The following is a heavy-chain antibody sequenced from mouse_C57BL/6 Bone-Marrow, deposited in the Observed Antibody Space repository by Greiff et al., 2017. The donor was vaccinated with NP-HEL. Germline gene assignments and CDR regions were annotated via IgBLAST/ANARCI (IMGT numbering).Heavy chain of an antibody. V-gene: IGHV1-18*01. J-gene: IGHJ4*01. CDR3: ARFDYDYAMDY. D-gene: IGHD2-4*01. Sequence: EVQLQQSGPELVKPGASVKIPCKASGYTFTDYNMDWVKQSHGKSLEWIGEINPNNGGTIYNQKFKGKATLTVDKSSSTAYMELRSLTSEDTAVYYCARFDYDYAMDYWGQGTSVTVSS. CDR2: INPNNGGT. CDR1: GYTFTDYN.